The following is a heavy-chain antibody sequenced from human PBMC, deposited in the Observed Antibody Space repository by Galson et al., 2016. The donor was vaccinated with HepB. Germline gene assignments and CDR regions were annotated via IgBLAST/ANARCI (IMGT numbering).Heavy chain of an antibody. D-gene: IGHD1-26*01. CDR2: ITGSGGTI. J-gene: IGHJ6*03. CDR3: VKFKGSGSHYHYSMDV. Sequence: SLRLSCAASGLTFSSFAMTWVRQAPGKGLDWVSGITGSGGTIFYADSVKGRFTISRDNSKNTLFLQMNSLRAEDTAVYYCVKFKGSGSHYHYSMDVWGKGTAVIVS. V-gene: IGHV3-23*01. CDR1: GLTFSSFA.